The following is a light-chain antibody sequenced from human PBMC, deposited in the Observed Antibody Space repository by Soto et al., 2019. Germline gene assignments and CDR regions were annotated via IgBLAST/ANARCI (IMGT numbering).Light chain of an antibody. Sequence: DVVMTQSPISLPVTLGQPASISCRSSQSLVYSDGNTYLNWFQQRPGQSPRRLIYKVSNRDSGVPDRFSGSGTGIDFTLKISRLEAEDVGVYYCMQGTHPVTFGPGTKVDIK. CDR1: QSLVYSDGNTY. J-gene: IGKJ3*01. CDR2: KVS. CDR3: MQGTHPVT. V-gene: IGKV2-30*01.